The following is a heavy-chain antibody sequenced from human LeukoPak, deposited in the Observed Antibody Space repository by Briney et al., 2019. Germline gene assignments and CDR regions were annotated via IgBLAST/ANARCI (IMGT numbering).Heavy chain of an antibody. J-gene: IGHJ6*02. V-gene: IGHV3-30*18. D-gene: IGHD2/OR15-2a*01. CDR1: GFSFTSYG. Sequence: PGGSLRLSCAASGFSFTSYGMHWVRQAPGKGLEWVALISYDGSNKYYADSVKGGFTISRDNSKNTLYLQMNSLRDEDTAVYYCAKYVSAKGPPYALDVWGQGTTVTVSS. CDR2: ISYDGSNK. CDR3: AKYVSAKGPPYALDV.